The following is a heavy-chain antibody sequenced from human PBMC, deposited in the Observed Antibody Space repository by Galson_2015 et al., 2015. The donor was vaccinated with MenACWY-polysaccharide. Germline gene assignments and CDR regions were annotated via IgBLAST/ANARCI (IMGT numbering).Heavy chain of an antibody. CDR3: GIAAAGTSPTAWIDY. CDR1: GFTFSSYG. J-gene: IGHJ4*02. V-gene: IGHV3-30*03. D-gene: IGHD6-13*01. Sequence: LRLSCAASGFTFSSYGLHWVRQAPGKGLEWVAVISYDGSNKYYADSVKGRFTISRDNPKNTLYLQMNSLRAEDTAVYYSGIAAAGTSPTAWIDYWGQGTLVTVSS. CDR2: ISYDGSNK.